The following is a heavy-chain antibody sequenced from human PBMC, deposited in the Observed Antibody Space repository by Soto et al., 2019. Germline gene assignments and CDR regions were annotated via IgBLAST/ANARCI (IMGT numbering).Heavy chain of an antibody. Sequence: QVQLVESGGGVVQPGRSLRLSCAASGFLFSSYVMHWFRQAPGKGLEWVAVISHDGRIKYYADSVKGRFTISRDNSKSTLFLQMDSLGGEDAAIYYCAKVQGGQAPVDTWGQGTLVIVSS. V-gene: IGHV3-30*18. D-gene: IGHD3-22*01. CDR1: GFLFSSYV. CDR2: ISHDGRIK. CDR3: AKVQGGQAPVDT. J-gene: IGHJ5*02.